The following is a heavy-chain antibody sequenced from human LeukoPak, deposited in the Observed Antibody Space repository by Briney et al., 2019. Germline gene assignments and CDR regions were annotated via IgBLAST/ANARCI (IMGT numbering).Heavy chain of an antibody. CDR1: GFTFSSYA. CDR3: TRDRTPYY. V-gene: IGHV3-23*01. CDR2: ISESGGTT. J-gene: IGHJ4*02. Sequence: GGSLRLSCAASGFTFSSYALSWVRQAPGKGLEWVSAISESGGTTYYADSVKGRFTISRDSSKNTLYLQMNSLRAEDTAVYYCTRDRTPYYWGQGTLVTVSS.